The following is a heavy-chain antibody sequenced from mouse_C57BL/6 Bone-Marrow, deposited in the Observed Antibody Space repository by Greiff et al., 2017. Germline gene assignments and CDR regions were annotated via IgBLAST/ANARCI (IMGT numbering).Heavy chain of an antibody. Sequence: QVTLKESGAELARPGASVKLSCKASGYTFTSYGISWVKQRTGQGLEWIGEIYPRSGNTYYNEKFKGKATLTADKSSSTAYMELRSLTSEDSAVYFCARRGYYIAYWGQGTLVTVSA. CDR3: ARRGYYIAY. CDR1: GYTFTSYG. D-gene: IGHD2-12*01. CDR2: IYPRSGNT. V-gene: IGHV1-81*01. J-gene: IGHJ3*01.